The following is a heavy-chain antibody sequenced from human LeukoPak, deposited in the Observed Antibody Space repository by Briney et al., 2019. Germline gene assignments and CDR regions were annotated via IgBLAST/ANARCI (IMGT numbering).Heavy chain of an antibody. CDR3: ARTHSSGFSFDY. CDR1: GGSISSADYY. J-gene: IGHJ4*02. V-gene: IGHV4-30-4*01. Sequence: SETLSLTCTVSGGSISSADYYWYWIRQPPGKGLEWIGYIYYSGSSYYNPSLKSRVTISVDTSKNQFSLRLSSVTAVDTAVYYCARTHSSGFSFDYWGQGTLVTVSS. D-gene: IGHD6-19*01. CDR2: IYYSGSS.